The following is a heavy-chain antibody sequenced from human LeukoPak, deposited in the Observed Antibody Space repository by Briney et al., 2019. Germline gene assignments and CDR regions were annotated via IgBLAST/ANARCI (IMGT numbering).Heavy chain of an antibody. D-gene: IGHD3-22*01. CDR2: IYYSGTT. J-gene: IGHJ4*02. CDR3: ARHRYRSGYYAGAGLDY. V-gene: IGHV4-39*01. Sequence: SETLSLTCTVSGGSISGSSYYWGWIRQPPGKGLEWIGNIYYSGTTYYNPSLKSRVTISVDTSKNQFSLKLSSVTAADTAVYYCARHRYRSGYYAGAGLDYWGQGTLVTVSS. CDR1: GGSISGSSYY.